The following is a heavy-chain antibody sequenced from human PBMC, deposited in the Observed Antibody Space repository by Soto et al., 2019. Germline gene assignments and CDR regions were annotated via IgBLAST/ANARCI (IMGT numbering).Heavy chain of an antibody. Sequence: QITLKESGPTLVKPTQTLTLTCTFSGFSLSTSGGGVGWIRQPPGKALEWLALIYWDDDKRYSPSLKSRLTITKDTAKNQEVRKKNNMDLVDTATYYGEHSGDSSLWGVSNCYSYGMDVWGQGTTVTVSS. CDR2: IYWDDDK. J-gene: IGHJ6*02. D-gene: IGHD6-13*01. CDR1: GFSLSTSGGG. CDR3: EHSGDSSLWGVSNCYSYGMDV. V-gene: IGHV2-5*02.